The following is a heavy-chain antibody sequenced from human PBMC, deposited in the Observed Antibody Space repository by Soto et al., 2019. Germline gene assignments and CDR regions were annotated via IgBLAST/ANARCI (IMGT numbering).Heavy chain of an antibody. V-gene: IGHV4-59*01. Sequence: SETLSLTCTVSGGSISSYYWSWIRQPPGRGLEWIGYIYYSGSTNYNPSLKSRVTISVDTSKNQFSLKLSSVTAADTAVYYCARDRTDYGDSQAIFDYWGQGTLVTVSS. D-gene: IGHD4-17*01. CDR1: GGSISSYY. CDR2: IYYSGST. CDR3: ARDRTDYGDSQAIFDY. J-gene: IGHJ4*02.